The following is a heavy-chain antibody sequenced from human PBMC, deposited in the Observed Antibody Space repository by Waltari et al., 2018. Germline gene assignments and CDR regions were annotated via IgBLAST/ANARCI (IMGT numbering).Heavy chain of an antibody. Sequence: QVQLQESGPGLVKPSETLSLTCTVAGGPISSYYWSCIRQPPGKGLELIGYIYYSGSTNYNPSLKSRVTISVDTSKNQFSLKLSSVTAADTAVYYCAREVHKFGGVDLWGRGTLVTVSS. CDR3: AREVHKFGGVDL. CDR1: GGPISSYY. D-gene: IGHD3-16*01. V-gene: IGHV4-59*01. J-gene: IGHJ2*01. CDR2: IYYSGST.